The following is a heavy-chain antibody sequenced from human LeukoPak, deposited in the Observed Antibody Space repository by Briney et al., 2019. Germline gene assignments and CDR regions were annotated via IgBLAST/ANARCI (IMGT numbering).Heavy chain of an antibody. CDR2: ITTYNGEK. J-gene: IGHJ4*02. CDR3: ARDCSNGVCYPRDY. V-gene: IGHV1-18*01. Sequence: ASVKVSCKAYGYTLSGYGISWVRQAPGQGLEWVGWITTYNGEKKYSEKFQGRVTMTTDTSTSTYYMEMTSLRTDDTAIYYCARDCSNGVCYPRDYWGQGTLVSVST. CDR1: GYTLSGYG. D-gene: IGHD2-8*01.